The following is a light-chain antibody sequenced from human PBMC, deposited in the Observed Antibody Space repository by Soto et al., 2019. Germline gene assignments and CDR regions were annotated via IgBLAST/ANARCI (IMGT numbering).Light chain of an antibody. CDR3: RQYNSYPRT. CDR2: KAS. J-gene: IGKJ1*01. CDR1: QSISSW. Sequence: DIQMTQSPSTLSASVGDRVTITCRASQSISSWLAWYQQRPGKAPKLLIYKASSLESGVPSRFSGSGSGTEFTLTISSLQPDDFATYYCRQYNSYPRTFDQGTKVEIK. V-gene: IGKV1-5*03.